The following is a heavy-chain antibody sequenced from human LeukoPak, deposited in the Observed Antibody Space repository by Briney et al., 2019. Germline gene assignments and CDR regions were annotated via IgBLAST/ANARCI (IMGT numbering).Heavy chain of an antibody. J-gene: IGHJ4*02. CDR2: IYYSGST. D-gene: IGHD6-13*01. V-gene: IGHV4-61*01. Sequence: PSETLSLTCTVSGGSISSSSYYWSWIRQPPGKGLEWIGYIYYSGSTNYNPSLKSRVTISVDTSKNQFSLKLSSVTAADTAVYYCARGRFGRSAAATTPYYFDYWGQGTLVTVSS. CDR3: ARGRFGRSAAATTPYYFDY. CDR1: GGSISSSSYY.